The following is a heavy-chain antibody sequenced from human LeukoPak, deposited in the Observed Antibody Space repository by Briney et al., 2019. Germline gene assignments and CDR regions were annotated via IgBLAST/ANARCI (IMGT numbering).Heavy chain of an antibody. CDR2: IYYSGST. J-gene: IGHJ5*02. CDR3: ARANSWFDP. Sequence: SETLSLTCTVSGGSISSSSYYWGWIRQPPGKGLEWIGSIYYSGSTYYNPSLKSRVTISVDTSKNQFSLKLSSVTAADTAVYYCARANSWFDPWGQGTLVTVSS. CDR1: GGSISSSSYY. V-gene: IGHV4-39*07. D-gene: IGHD4-11*01.